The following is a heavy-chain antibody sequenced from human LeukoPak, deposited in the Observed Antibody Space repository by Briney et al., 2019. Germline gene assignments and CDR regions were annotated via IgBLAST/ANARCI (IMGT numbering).Heavy chain of an antibody. Sequence: PGGSLRLSCAASGFTFSSYAMHWVRQAPGKGLEWVAVISYDGSNKYYADSVKGRFTISRDNSKNTLYLQMNSLRAEDTVVYYCARDSPPSTIFGVAMGPPMDVWGQGTTVTVSS. V-gene: IGHV3-30-3*01. D-gene: IGHD3-3*01. CDR2: ISYDGSNK. CDR3: ARDSPPSTIFGVAMGPPMDV. J-gene: IGHJ6*02. CDR1: GFTFSSYA.